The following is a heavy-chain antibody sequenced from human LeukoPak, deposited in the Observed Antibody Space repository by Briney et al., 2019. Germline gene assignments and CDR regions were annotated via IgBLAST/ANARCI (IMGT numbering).Heavy chain of an antibody. V-gene: IGHV3-30*04. CDR3: ARASRGGPNNDY. Sequence: PGGSLRLSCAASGFTFSSYVMHWVRQAPGKGLEWVAIISYDGSNEYYADSVKGRFTISRDNSKNTLYLQMNSLRAADTAVYYCARASRGGPNNDYWGQGTLVTVSS. CDR1: GFTFSSYV. CDR2: ISYDGSNE. D-gene: IGHD6-25*01. J-gene: IGHJ4*02.